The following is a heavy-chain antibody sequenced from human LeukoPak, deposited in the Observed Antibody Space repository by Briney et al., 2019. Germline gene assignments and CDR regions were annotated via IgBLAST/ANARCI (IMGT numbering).Heavy chain of an antibody. J-gene: IGHJ4*02. CDR3: ARGAPVGGSIDY. CDR1: GGSISSGGYS. V-gene: IGHV4-30-2*01. CDR2: IYHSGST. D-gene: IGHD2-15*01. Sequence: SETLSLTCAVSGGSISSGGYSWSWIRQPPGKGLEWMGYIYHSGSTYYNPSLKSRVTISVDRSKNQFSLKLSSVTAADTAVYYCARGAPVGGSIDYWGQGTLVTVSS.